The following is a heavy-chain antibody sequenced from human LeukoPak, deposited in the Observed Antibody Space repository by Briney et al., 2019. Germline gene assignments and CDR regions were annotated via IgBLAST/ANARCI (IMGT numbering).Heavy chain of an antibody. D-gene: IGHD6-13*01. V-gene: IGHV3-30*03. CDR3: ARDRGSSSLGG. CDR1: GFTFSSYG. J-gene: IGHJ4*02. Sequence: GGSLRLSCAASGFTFSSYGMHWVRQAPGKGLEWVAVISYDGSNKYYADSVKGRFTISRDNSKNTLYLQMNSLRAEDTAVYYCARDRGSSSLGGWGQGTLVTVSS. CDR2: ISYDGSNK.